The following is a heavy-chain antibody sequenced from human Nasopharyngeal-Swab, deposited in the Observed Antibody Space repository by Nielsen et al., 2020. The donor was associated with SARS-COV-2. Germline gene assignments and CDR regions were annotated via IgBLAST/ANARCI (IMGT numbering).Heavy chain of an antibody. V-gene: IGHV3-64*02. CDR2: VSGDGVTT. J-gene: IGHJ4*02. D-gene: IGHD2-8*02. CDR3: ARGTPGIPGVDY. Sequence: WIRQPPGKGLEYLSAVSGDGVTTHYADSLKGRFSISRDNSKNTVYLQLGSLTAEDMAVYFCARGTPGIPGVDYWGQGTLVTVSP.